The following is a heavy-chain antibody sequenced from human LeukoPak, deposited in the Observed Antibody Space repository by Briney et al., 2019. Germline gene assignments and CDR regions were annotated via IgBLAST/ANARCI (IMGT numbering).Heavy chain of an antibody. Sequence: EVPLVESGGGLVQSGGSLRLSCAASGFTFSSYEMNWVRQAPGKGLEWVSYISSSGSTIYYADSVKGRFTISRDNAKNSLYLQMNSLRVEDTAVYYCARSAGTWFDPWGQGTLVTVSS. J-gene: IGHJ5*02. D-gene: IGHD1-1*01. CDR1: GFTFSSYE. CDR3: ARSAGTWFDP. V-gene: IGHV3-48*03. CDR2: ISSSGSTI.